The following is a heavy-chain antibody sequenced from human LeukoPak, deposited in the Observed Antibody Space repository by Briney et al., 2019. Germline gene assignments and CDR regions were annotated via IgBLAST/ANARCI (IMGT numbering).Heavy chain of an antibody. V-gene: IGHV3-30-3*01. CDR1: GFTFSSYA. J-gene: IGHJ4*02. D-gene: IGHD1-26*01. Sequence: SGGSLRLSCAASGFTFSSYAMHWVRQAPGKGLEWVAVISYDGSNKYYADSVKGRFTISRDNSKNTLYLQMNSLRAEDTAVYYCARNNYRGGYYRGGFDYWGQGTLVTVSS. CDR3: ARNNYRGGYYRGGFDY. CDR2: ISYDGSNK.